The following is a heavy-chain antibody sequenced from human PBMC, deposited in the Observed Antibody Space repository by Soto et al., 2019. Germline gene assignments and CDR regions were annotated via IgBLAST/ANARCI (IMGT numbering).Heavy chain of an antibody. CDR1: GFTFSSYA. D-gene: IGHD3-22*01. Sequence: PGGSLRLSCAASGFTFSSYAMSWVRQAPGKGLEWVSAISGSGGSTYYADSVKGRFTISRDNSKNTLYLQMNSLRAEDTAVYYCAKDRYYYDSSGYYPADYFDYWGQGTLVTVSS. V-gene: IGHV3-23*01. CDR3: AKDRYYYDSSGYYPADYFDY. CDR2: ISGSGGST. J-gene: IGHJ4*02.